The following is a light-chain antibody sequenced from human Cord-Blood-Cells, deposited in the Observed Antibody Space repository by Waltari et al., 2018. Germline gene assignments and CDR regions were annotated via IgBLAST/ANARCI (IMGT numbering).Light chain of an antibody. Sequence: DLQMTQSPSTLSASVGDRVTITCRASQSISSWLAWYQQKPGNAPKLLIYDASSLESGVPSRFSGSGSGTEFTLTISSLQPDDFATYYCQQYNSYSTFGQGTKVEIK. CDR2: DAS. V-gene: IGKV1-5*01. CDR3: QQYNSYST. J-gene: IGKJ1*01. CDR1: QSISSW.